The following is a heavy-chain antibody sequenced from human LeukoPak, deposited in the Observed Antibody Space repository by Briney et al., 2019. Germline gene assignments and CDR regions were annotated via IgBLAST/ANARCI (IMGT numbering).Heavy chain of an antibody. Sequence: ASVKVSCKASGYTITGYYMHWVRQAPGQGLEWMGRINPNSGGTNYAQKFQGRVTMTRNASISTAYMELSSLRSEDTAVYYCARGRGSSLGWNYWGQGTLVTVSS. J-gene: IGHJ4*02. CDR1: GYTITGYY. CDR3: ARGRGSSLGWNY. CDR2: INPNSGGT. V-gene: IGHV1-2*06. D-gene: IGHD6-6*01.